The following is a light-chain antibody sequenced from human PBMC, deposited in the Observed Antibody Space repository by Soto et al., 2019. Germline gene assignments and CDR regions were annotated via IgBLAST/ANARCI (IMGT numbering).Light chain of an antibody. V-gene: IGKV3-15*01. CDR1: QRVSSN. CDR2: GAS. Sequence: EIVMTQSPATLYVSPGERATLSCRASQRVSSNLAWYQPKPGQAPRLLIYGASTRATGIPSSFSGSGPGTEFPLTLSRLQSEDFAVYYCQHYNNWPRTFGQGTKVEI. J-gene: IGKJ1*01. CDR3: QHYNNWPRT.